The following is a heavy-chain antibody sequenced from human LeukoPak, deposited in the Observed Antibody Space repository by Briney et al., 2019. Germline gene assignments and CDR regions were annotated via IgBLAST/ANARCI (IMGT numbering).Heavy chain of an antibody. CDR1: GFTFSGFA. Sequence: PGGSLRLSCAASGFTFSGFAMSWVRQAPGKGLEWVSSTGNTGSTKYYADSVRGRFTISRDNSQNTLYLQMNNLRAEDTALYYCSRLYSSSSSDWGQGTLVTVSS. J-gene: IGHJ4*02. D-gene: IGHD6-6*01. V-gene: IGHV3-23*01. CDR3: SRLYSSSSSD. CDR2: TGNTGSTK.